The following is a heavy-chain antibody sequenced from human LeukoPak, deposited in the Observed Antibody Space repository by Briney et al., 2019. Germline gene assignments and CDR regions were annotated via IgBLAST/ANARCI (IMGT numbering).Heavy chain of an antibody. CDR1: GYTFTSYG. CDR3: AREYYYDSSDYYYFDY. Sequence: VASVKVSCKASGYTFTSYGISWVRQAPGQGLEWMGWISAYNGNTNYAQKLQGRVTMTTDTSTSTAYMELRSLRSDDTAVYYCAREYYYDSSDYYYFDYWGQGTLVTVSS. V-gene: IGHV1-18*01. CDR2: ISAYNGNT. J-gene: IGHJ4*02. D-gene: IGHD3-22*01.